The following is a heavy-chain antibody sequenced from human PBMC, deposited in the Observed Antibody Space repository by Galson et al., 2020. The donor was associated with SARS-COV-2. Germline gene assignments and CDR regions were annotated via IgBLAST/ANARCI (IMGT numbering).Heavy chain of an antibody. Sequence: SETLSLTCDVSGDSINSGGYSWNWLRQPPGKGLEWIGYIYQSGSTYYNPSLKSRAIISVDTSKNQFSLNLSSVTAADTAVYYCARADYGDYPEYWGQGTRVTVSA. CDR1: GDSINSGGYS. V-gene: IGHV4-30-2*01. D-gene: IGHD4-17*01. J-gene: IGHJ4*02. CDR3: ARADYGDYPEY. CDR2: IYQSGST.